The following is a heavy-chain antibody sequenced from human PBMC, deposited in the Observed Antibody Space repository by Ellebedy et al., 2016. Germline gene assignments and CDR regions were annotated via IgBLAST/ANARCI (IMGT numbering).Heavy chain of an antibody. CDR1: GFTFSSYA. V-gene: IGHV3-7*03. D-gene: IGHD2-2*03. CDR3: ARTAMDIEVVPTAMGWFNP. Sequence: GGSLRLXXAASGFTFSSYAMSWVRQAPGKGLEWVANIKQDGSEKYYVDSVKGRFTISRDNAKNSLYLQMNSLRAEDTAVYYCARTAMDIEVVPTAMGWFNPWGQGTLVIVSS. J-gene: IGHJ5*02. CDR2: IKQDGSEK.